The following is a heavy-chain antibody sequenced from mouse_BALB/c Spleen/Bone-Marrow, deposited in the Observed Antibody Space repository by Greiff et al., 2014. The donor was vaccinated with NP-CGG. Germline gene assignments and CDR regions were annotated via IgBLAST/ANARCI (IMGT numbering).Heavy chain of an antibody. J-gene: IGHJ2*01. CDR2: IDPGNGDT. Sequence: EVKLQESGAELVRSGASVKLSCTASGFNIKDYYMHWVKQRPEQGLEWIGWIDPGNGDTEYAPKSQGKATMTADTSSNTAYLQLSSLTSEDTAVYYCNAEHGNYHYFDYWGQGTTLTVSS. D-gene: IGHD6-1*01. CDR1: GFNIKDYY. CDR3: NAEHGNYHYFDY. V-gene: IGHV14-4*02.